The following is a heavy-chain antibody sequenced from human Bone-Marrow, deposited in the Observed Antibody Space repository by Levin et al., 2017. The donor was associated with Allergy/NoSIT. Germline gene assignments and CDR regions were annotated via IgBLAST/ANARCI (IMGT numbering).Heavy chain of an antibody. V-gene: IGHV3-74*01. J-gene: IGHJ2*01. D-gene: IGHD4/OR15-4a*01. CDR2: INTDGSNT. CDR3: TRDLYGEGSAHFDL. CDR1: GLPFSRYW. Sequence: GGSLRLSCAASGLPFSRYWMHWVRQAPGKGLVWVSRINTDGSNTDYADFVEGRFTISRDNAKKTLYLEMKSLRAEDTAVYYCTRDLYGEGSAHFDLWGRGTLVNVSS.